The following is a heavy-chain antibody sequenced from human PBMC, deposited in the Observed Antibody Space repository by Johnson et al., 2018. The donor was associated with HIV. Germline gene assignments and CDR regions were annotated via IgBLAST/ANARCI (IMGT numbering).Heavy chain of an antibody. CDR3: ARGIDGSAQNSDAFDI. D-gene: IGHD5-24*01. CDR1: GFTINNHW. CDR2: SRVDGDDT. V-gene: IGHV3-74*03. J-gene: IGHJ3*02. Sequence: VQVVESGGDLVQPGGSLRLSCAASGFTINNHWMHWVRQAPGKGLVYVSGSRVDGDDTMYEDSVKGRFTISRDNAKNSLYLQMNSLRGEDTAVYYCARGIDGSAQNSDAFDIWGQGTMVTVSS.